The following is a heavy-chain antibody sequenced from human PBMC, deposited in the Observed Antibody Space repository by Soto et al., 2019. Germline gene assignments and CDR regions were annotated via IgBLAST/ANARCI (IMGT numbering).Heavy chain of an antibody. V-gene: IGHV3-30-3*01. CDR3: AREGLEPRRNFDY. D-gene: IGHD1-1*01. CDR2: ISYDGNNK. J-gene: IGHJ4*02. Sequence: QVQLVESGGGVVQPGRSLRLSCEASGFAFNIYAMHWVRQAPGNGLEWVAVISYDGNNKYYADSEKGRFTITRDNSKNTLYLQMNSLRREDTAVYFCAREGLEPRRNFDYWGQGTLVTVSS. CDR1: GFAFNIYA.